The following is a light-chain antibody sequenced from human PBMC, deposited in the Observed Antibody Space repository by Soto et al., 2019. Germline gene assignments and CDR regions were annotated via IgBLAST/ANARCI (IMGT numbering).Light chain of an antibody. J-gene: IGKJ1*01. CDR2: AAS. CDR1: ESISTY. Sequence: DIQMTQSPSSLSAFVGARVTITCRASESISTYLNWYQQKPGKGPNHLIYAASSLQSGVPSRFSGGGSGTDFTLTIISLQPEDSATYYCQQSYSTPPTFGQGTKIEIK. CDR3: QQSYSTPPT. V-gene: IGKV1-39*01.